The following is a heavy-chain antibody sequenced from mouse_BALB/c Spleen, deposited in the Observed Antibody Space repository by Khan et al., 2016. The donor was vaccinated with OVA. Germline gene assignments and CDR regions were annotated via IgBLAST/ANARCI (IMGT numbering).Heavy chain of an antibody. Sequence: EVELVESGGGLVQPGGSRKLSCAASGFTFSSFGMHWVRQAPERGLEWVAYISSGSGTIYYADTVKGRFTISRDNTKNTLFLQMTSLRSGDTAMYYCAREGTSVVATWDWYFDVWGAGTTVTVSS. CDR1: GFTFSSFG. CDR3: AREGTSVVATWDWYFDV. D-gene: IGHD1-1*01. V-gene: IGHV5-17*02. J-gene: IGHJ1*01. CDR2: ISSGSGTI.